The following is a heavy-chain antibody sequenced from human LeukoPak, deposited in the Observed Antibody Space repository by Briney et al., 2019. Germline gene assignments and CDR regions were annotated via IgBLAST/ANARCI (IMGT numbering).Heavy chain of an antibody. CDR3: ARGRVVVVPAAVDWFDP. V-gene: IGHV1-69*05. Sequence: GASVKVSCKASGGTFSSYAISWVRQAPGQGLEWMGGIIPIFGTANYAQKFQGRVTITTDESTSTAYMELSSLRSDDTAVYYCARGRVVVVPAAVDWFDPWGQGTLVTVSS. D-gene: IGHD2-2*01. J-gene: IGHJ5*02. CDR1: GGTFSSYA. CDR2: IIPIFGTA.